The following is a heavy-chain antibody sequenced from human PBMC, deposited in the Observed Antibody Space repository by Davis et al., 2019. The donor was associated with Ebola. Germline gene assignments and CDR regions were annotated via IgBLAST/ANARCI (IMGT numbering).Heavy chain of an antibody. D-gene: IGHD2-8*01. J-gene: IGHJ4*02. CDR1: GYPFTSSG. CDR2: INTANGNT. Sequence: ASVKVSCKTSGYPFTSSGVTWVRQAPGQRLEWMGWINTANGNTRYSQSFQGRVTITRDTSTRTAYLEVTNLTSEDTAVYYCAREWQNYFPYWGQGTLVTVSS. V-gene: IGHV1-3*04. CDR3: AREWQNYFPY.